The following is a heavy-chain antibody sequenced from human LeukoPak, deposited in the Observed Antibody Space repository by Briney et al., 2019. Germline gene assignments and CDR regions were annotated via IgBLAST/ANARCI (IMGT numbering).Heavy chain of an antibody. CDR2: VSAYADDT. Sequence: GASVKVSCKASGYTFSSYGISWVRQAPGQGLEWMGWVSAYADDTNYVRKFQGRVTMTTDTSTSTAYMELRSLRSDDTAVYYCARDCIGCHGFDYWGQGTLVTVSS. D-gene: IGHD2-15*01. V-gene: IGHV1-18*01. CDR1: GYTFSSYG. CDR3: ARDCIGCHGFDY. J-gene: IGHJ4*02.